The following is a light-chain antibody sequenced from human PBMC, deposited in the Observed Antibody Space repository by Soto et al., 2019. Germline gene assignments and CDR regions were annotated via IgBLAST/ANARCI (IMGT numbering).Light chain of an antibody. CDR3: RQYKTYT. Sequence: DIQLTQSPPYLSASVGERVNITCRASQSIGTWLAGHQQKPGKAPNLLMFDASTLHTGVPSRFSGSGDGTEFTLSISSLQPDDSAIYFCRQYKTYTFGRGTRLEI. J-gene: IGKJ5*01. CDR1: QSIGTW. V-gene: IGKV1-5*01. CDR2: DAS.